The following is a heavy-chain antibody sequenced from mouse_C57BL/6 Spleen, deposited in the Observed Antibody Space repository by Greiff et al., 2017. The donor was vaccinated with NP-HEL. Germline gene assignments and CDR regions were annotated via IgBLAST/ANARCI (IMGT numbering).Heavy chain of an antibody. CDR2: IRLKSDNYAT. V-gene: IGHV6-3*01. Sequence: EVKVEESGGGLVQPGGSMKLSCVASGFTFSNYWMNWVRQSPEKGLEWVAQIRLKSDNYATHYSESVKGRFTISRDDSKSSVYLQMNNLRAEDTGIYYCTRDPGYAMDYWGQGTSVTVSS. CDR3: TRDPGYAMDY. J-gene: IGHJ4*01. CDR1: GFTFSNYW.